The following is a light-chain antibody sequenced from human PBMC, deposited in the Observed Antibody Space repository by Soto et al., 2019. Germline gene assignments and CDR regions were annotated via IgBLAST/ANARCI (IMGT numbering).Light chain of an antibody. CDR2: DVS. CDR3: CSYVGGWV. CDR1: SSDFGGYKY. J-gene: IGLJ3*02. V-gene: IGLV2-11*01. Sequence: QSALTQPRSVSGSPGQSVSISCAGTSSDFGGYKYVSWYQQHPGKAPKLMIFDVSERPSGVPDRFSGSKSGNTASLTISGLQAEDEADYFCCSYVGGWVFGGGTKVTVL.